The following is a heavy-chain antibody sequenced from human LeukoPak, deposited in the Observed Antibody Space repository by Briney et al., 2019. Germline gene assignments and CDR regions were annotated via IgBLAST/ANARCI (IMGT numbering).Heavy chain of an antibody. D-gene: IGHD3-3*01. CDR1: GGSISDYY. CDR3: ARESPYYDFWSGYSMRYYYYYMDV. J-gene: IGHJ6*03. Sequence: PSETLSLTCTVSGGSISDYYWCWIRQSPGKGLEWIGHIYQSGTTNYNPSLKSRVTMSVDTSKNQFSLKLSSVTAADTAVYYCARESPYYDFWSGYSMRYYYYYMDVWGKGTTVTVSS. CDR2: IYQSGTT. V-gene: IGHV4-59*12.